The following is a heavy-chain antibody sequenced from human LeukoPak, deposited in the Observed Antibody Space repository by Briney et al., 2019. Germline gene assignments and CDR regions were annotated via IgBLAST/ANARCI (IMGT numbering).Heavy chain of an antibody. J-gene: IGHJ5*02. CDR2: IYYSGST. V-gene: IGHV4-39*01. Sequence: KPSETLSLTCTVSRDSISRGSYYWGWIRQPPGKGLEWIGTIYYSGSTYYNPSLKSRVTISVDTAKNYFSLSLRSGTAADTALYYCARQDYVSSYFDPWGQGTLVTVSS. CDR3: ARQDYVSSYFDP. D-gene: IGHD4-17*01. CDR1: RDSISRGSYY.